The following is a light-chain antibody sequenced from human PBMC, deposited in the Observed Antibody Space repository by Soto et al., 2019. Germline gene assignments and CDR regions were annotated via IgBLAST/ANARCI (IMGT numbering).Light chain of an antibody. CDR3: QTWGTGIHYV. J-gene: IGLJ1*01. CDR2: LNSDGSH. CDR1: SGHSSYA. V-gene: IGLV4-69*01. Sequence: QLVLTQSPSASASLGASVKLTCTLSSGHSSYAIAWHQQQPEKGPRYLMKLNSDGSHSQGDGIPDRFSGSSSGAERYLTTSSLQSEDEADYYCQTWGTGIHYVFGTGTKLTVL.